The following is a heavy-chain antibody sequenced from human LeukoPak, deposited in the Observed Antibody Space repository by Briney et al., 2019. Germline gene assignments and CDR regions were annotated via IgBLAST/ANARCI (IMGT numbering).Heavy chain of an antibody. D-gene: IGHD3-10*01. CDR1: GFTFGDYA. Sequence: GGSLRLSCTASGFTFGDYAMSWFRQAPGKGLEWAGFIRSKAYGGTTEYAASVKGRFTISRDDSKSIAYLQMNSLKTEDTAVYYCTRGISLLWFGESNSFDYWGQGTLVTVSS. CDR2: IRSKAYGGTT. J-gene: IGHJ4*02. CDR3: TRGISLLWFGESNSFDY. V-gene: IGHV3-49*03.